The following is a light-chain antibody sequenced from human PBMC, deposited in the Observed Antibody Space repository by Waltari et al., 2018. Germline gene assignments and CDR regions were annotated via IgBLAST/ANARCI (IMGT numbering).Light chain of an antibody. Sequence: DIQMTQSPSSLSASVGDRVTITCRASQTISRYLNWYQQKPGKAPNLLIYAASSLQSGVPSRFSGSGAGRDFTLIITGLQPDDFATYYCQQTYSFTRTFGQGTKVEIK. J-gene: IGKJ1*01. V-gene: IGKV1-39*01. CDR1: QTISRY. CDR3: QQTYSFTRT. CDR2: AAS.